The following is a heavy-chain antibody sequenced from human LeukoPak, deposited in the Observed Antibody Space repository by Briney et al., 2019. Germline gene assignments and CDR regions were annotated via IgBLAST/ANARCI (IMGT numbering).Heavy chain of an antibody. J-gene: IGHJ4*02. Sequence: PGGSLRLSCAASGFTFSSYSMNWVRQAPGKGLEWVSYISSSSSTIYYADSVKGRFTISRDNAKNSLYLQMNSLRAEDTAVYYCAKGRDMLSDYWGQGTLVTVSS. D-gene: IGHD2-15*01. CDR1: GFTFSSYS. CDR3: AKGRDMLSDY. V-gene: IGHV3-48*01. CDR2: ISSSSSTI.